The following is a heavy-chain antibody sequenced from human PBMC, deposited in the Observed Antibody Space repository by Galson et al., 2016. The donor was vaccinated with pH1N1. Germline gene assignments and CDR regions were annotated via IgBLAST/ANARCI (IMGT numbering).Heavy chain of an antibody. CDR1: GYTLTSYD. Sequence: SVKVSCKASGYTLTSYDINWVRQATGQGLEWMGWMNPNNGNADYAPTFQGRVTLTRNASINTAYMELSSLTSEDTAVYYCARGPVYWYFDLWGRGTPVIVSS. CDR3: ARGPVYWYFDL. CDR2: MNPNNGNA. V-gene: IGHV1-8*01. J-gene: IGHJ2*01.